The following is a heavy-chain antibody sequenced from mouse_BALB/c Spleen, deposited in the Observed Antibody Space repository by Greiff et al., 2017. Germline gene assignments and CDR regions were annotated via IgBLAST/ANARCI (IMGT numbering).Heavy chain of an antibody. CDR2: ISSGSSTI. V-gene: IGHV5-17*02. CDR1: GFTFSSFG. Sequence: EVKLMESGGGLVQPGGSRKLSCAASGFTFSSFGMHWVRQAPEKGLEWVAYISSGSSTIYYADTVKGRFTISRDNPKNTLFLQMTSLRSEDTAMYYCARSVRSFYFDYWGQGTTLTVSS. CDR3: ARSVRSFYFDY. D-gene: IGHD1-1*01. J-gene: IGHJ2*01.